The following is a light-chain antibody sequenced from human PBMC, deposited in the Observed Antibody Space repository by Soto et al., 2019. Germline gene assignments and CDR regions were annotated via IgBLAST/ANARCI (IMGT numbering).Light chain of an antibody. V-gene: IGKV3-15*01. CDR2: SAS. CDR3: PQYNNWPLT. CDR1: QSVNSD. Sequence: ETVMTQSPATLSASPGESATLSCRASQSVNSDLAWYQQIPGQAPRLLIYSASTGATGGPARFSGSGSGTEFTLTISSLEFEDFAIYYCPQYNNWPLTFGGGTKVEI. J-gene: IGKJ4*01.